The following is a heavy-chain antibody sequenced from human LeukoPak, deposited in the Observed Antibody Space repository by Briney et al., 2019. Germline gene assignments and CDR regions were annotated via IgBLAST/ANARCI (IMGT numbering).Heavy chain of an antibody. V-gene: IGHV1-2*02. Sequence: ASVKVSCKASGYNFTGNYMHWVRQAPGQGLEWMGWINSNSGGTKYAQKFQGRITMTRDTSIRTGYMELSSLASDDTATYYCARSLVNWGRGTLVTVSS. CDR1: GYNFTGNY. D-gene: IGHD6-6*01. J-gene: IGHJ4*02. CDR3: ARSLVN. CDR2: INSNSGGT.